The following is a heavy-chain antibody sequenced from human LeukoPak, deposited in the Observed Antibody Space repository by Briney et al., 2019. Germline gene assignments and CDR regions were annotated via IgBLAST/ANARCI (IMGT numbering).Heavy chain of an antibody. CDR3: AKDGRYSSGWYDFDY. CDR1: GFTFSSYG. V-gene: IGHV3-30*18. J-gene: IGHJ4*02. CDR2: ISYDGSNK. D-gene: IGHD6-19*01. Sequence: PGGSLRLSCAASGFTFSSYGMHWVRQAPGKGLEWVAVISYDGSNKYYADSVKGRFTISRDNSKNTLYLQMNSLRAEDTAVYYCAKDGRYSSGWYDFDYWGQGTLVTVSS.